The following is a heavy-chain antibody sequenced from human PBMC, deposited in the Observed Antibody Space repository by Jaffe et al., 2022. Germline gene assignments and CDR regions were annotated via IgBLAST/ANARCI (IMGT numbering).Heavy chain of an antibody. V-gene: IGHV4-39*01. J-gene: IGHJ6*03. CDR1: GGSISSSSYY. D-gene: IGHD3-3*01. CDR2: IYYSGST. CDR3: ARMYYDFWSGYYTYYYYYMDV. Sequence: QLQLQESGPGLVKPSETLSLTCTVSGGSISSSSYYWGWIRQPPGKGLEWIGSIYYSGSTYYNPSLKSRVTISVDTSKNQFSLKLSSVTAADTAVYYCARMYYDFWSGYYTYYYYYMDVWGKGTTVTVSS.